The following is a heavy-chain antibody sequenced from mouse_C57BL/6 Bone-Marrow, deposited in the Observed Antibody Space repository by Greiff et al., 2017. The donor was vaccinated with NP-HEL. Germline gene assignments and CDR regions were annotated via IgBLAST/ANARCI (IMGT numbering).Heavy chain of an antibody. D-gene: IGHD2-3*01. CDR1: GYTFTSYW. CDR3: ARQGWLLRYFDY. J-gene: IGHJ2*01. V-gene: IGHV1-64*01. CDR2: IHPNSGST. Sequence: QVQLKQPGAELVKPGASVKLSCKASGYTFTSYWMHWVKQRPGQGLEWIGMIHPNSGSTNYNEKFKSKATLTVDKSSSTAYMQLSSLTSEDSAVYYCARQGWLLRYFDYWGQGTTLTVSS.